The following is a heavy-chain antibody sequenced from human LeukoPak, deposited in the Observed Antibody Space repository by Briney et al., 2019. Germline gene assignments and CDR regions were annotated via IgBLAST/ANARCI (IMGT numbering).Heavy chain of an antibody. CDR1: GYTFTGYY. J-gene: IGHJ6*02. V-gene: IGHV1-2*02. CDR3: ARDGKWELLRGVYYYGMDV. CDR2: INPNSGGT. D-gene: IGHD1-26*01. Sequence: ASVTVSCKASGYTFTGYYMHWVRQAPGQGLEWMGWINPNSGGTNYAQKFQGRVTMTRDTSISTAYMELSRLRSDDTAVYYCARDGKWELLRGVYYYGMDVWGQGTTVTVSS.